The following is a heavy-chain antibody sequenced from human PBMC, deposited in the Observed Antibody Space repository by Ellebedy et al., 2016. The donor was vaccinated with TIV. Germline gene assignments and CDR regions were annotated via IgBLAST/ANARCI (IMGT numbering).Heavy chain of an antibody. V-gene: IGHV3-7*01. CDR2: IKQAGSDT. J-gene: IGHJ5*02. CDR1: GFTFSSYW. CDR3: ARDTWTQTWSLQTYNWFDP. D-gene: IGHD5-18*01. Sequence: PGGSLRLSCEASGFTFSSYWMSWVRQAPGKGPEWVANIKQAGSDTNNVDSVKDRFTISRDNAKNSLYLEMNSLRGEDTAVYYCARDTWTQTWSLQTYNWFDPWGQGTLVTVSS.